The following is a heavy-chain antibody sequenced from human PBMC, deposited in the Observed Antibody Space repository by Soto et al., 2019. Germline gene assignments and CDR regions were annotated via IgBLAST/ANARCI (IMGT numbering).Heavy chain of an antibody. CDR3: ARARSLELRYWFAP. D-gene: IGHD1-7*01. V-gene: IGHV1-3*01. Sequence: ASVKVSCKASGYTFTSYAMHWVRQAPGQRLEWMGWINAGNGNTKYSQKFQGRVTITRDTSASTAYMELSSLRSEDTAVYYFARARSLELRYWFAPWGQGTLVTVSS. CDR2: INAGNGNT. J-gene: IGHJ5*02. CDR1: GYTFTSYA.